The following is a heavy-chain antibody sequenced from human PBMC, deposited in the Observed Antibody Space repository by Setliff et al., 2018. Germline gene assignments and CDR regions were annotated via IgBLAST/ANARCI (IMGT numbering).Heavy chain of an antibody. CDR2: IYYSGST. CDR1: GGSISSGGYY. Sequence: SETLSLTCTVSGGSISSGGYYWSWIRQHPGMGLEWIGSIYYSGSTYYNPSLKSRVTLSLDTSKNHLSLNLTSVTAADTAVYYCARDVWGAGTGWFDPWGLGILVTVSS. D-gene: IGHD1-1*01. CDR3: ARDVWGAGTGWFDP. J-gene: IGHJ5*02. V-gene: IGHV4-31*03.